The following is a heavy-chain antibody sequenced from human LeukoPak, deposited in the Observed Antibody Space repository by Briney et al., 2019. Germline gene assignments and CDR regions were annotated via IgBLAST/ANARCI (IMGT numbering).Heavy chain of an antibody. CDR3: AKESPYRAPTRTYYFDY. CDR1: GFTFDDYG. D-gene: IGHD2-15*01. CDR2: VNWNGGST. V-gene: IGHV3-20*04. Sequence: GGSLRLSCAASGFTFDDYGMSWVRQAPGKGLEWISGVNWNGGSTGYADSVKGRFTISRDNSKNTLHLQMNCLRAEDTAVYYCAKESPYRAPTRTYYFDYWGQGTLVTVSS. J-gene: IGHJ4*02.